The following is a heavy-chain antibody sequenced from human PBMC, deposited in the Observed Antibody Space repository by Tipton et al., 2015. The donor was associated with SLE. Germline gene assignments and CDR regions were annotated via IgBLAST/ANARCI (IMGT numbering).Heavy chain of an antibody. CDR3: ARRRSEAAGVPLEPEYFPH. V-gene: IGHV4-59*11. CDR2: VYYSGIT. CDR1: GGSISSHY. J-gene: IGHJ1*01. D-gene: IGHD6-13*01. Sequence: TLSLTCTVSGGSISSHYWSWIRQPPGKGLEWIGYVYYSGITNYNPPLKSRVTISVDTSKNQFSLKLSSVTAADTAVYYCARRRSEAAGVPLEPEYFPHWGQGTLVSVSS.